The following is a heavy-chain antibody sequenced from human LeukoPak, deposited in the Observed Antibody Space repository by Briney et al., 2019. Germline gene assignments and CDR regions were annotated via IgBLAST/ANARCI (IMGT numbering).Heavy chain of an antibody. CDR2: FDPEIGET. V-gene: IGHV1-69*05. CDR1: GYTFTSYG. Sequence: ASVKVSCKASGYTFTSYGISWVRQAPGKGLEWMGGFDPEIGETLYARKFQGRVTITTDESTSTAYMELSSLRSEDTAVYYCARGDRRAYYYYYMDVWGKGTTVTVSS. D-gene: IGHD2-15*01. J-gene: IGHJ6*03. CDR3: ARGDRRAYYYYYMDV.